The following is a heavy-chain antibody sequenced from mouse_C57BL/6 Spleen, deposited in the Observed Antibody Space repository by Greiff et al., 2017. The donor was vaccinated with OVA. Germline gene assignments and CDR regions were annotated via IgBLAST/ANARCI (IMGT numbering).Heavy chain of an antibody. J-gene: IGHJ1*03. Sequence: EVKLQESGPGLAKPSQTLSLTCSVTGYSITSDYWNWLRKFPGNKLEYMGYISYSGSTYYNPSLKSRISITRDTSKNQYYLQLNSVTTEDTATYYCARYYYGSSWYFDVWGTGTTVTVSS. V-gene: IGHV3-8*01. CDR2: ISYSGST. D-gene: IGHD1-1*01. CDR1: GYSITSDY. CDR3: ARYYYGSSWYFDV.